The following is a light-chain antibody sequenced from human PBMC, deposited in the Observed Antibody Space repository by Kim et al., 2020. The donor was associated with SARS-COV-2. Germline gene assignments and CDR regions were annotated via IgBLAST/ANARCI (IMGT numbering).Light chain of an antibody. CDR1: QNINSW. Sequence: DIQMTQSPSTLSASVGDRVTITCRASQNINSWLAWYQQKPGTAPKLLIYNTSILHSGVPSRFSGSGSGTYFTLTIGGLQPDDFATYYCQHYESPPYTFGQGTKVEIK. V-gene: IGKV1-5*03. J-gene: IGKJ2*01. CDR2: NTS. CDR3: QHYESPPYT.